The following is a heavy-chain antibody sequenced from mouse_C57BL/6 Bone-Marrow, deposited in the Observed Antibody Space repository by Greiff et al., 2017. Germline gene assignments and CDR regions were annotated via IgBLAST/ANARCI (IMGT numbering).Heavy chain of an antibody. V-gene: IGHV1-63*01. Sequence: VQRVESGAELVRPGTSVKMSCKASGYTFTNYWIGWAKQRPGHGLEWIGDIYPGGGYTNYNEKFKGKATLTADKSSSTAYMQFSSLTSEDSAIYYCARCGDYYYAMDYWGQGTSVTVSS. CDR2: IYPGGGYT. J-gene: IGHJ4*01. CDR3: ARCGDYYYAMDY. CDR1: GYTFTNYW.